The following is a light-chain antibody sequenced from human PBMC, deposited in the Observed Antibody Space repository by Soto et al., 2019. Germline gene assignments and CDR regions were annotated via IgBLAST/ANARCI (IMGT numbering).Light chain of an antibody. CDR3: SSYTSSSIAYV. Sequence: QSALTQPASVSGSPGQSITISCTGTSSDVGGYNYVSWYQQHPGKAPKLMIYEVSNRPSGVSNRFSGSKSGNTASLTISGLQAEDEADYYCSSYTSSSIAYVFGTRTKVTVL. J-gene: IGLJ1*01. CDR2: EVS. CDR1: SSDVGGYNY. V-gene: IGLV2-14*01.